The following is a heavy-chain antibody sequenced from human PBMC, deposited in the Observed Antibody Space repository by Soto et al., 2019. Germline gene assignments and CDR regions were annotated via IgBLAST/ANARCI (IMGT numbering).Heavy chain of an antibody. J-gene: IGHJ4*01. V-gene: IGHV6-1*01. CDR2: TYYRSKWYY. CDR1: WDSVSSNSAG. Sequence: PSQTLSLTCAITWDSVSSNSAGRSWVRQSPSRGLEWLGRTYYRSKWYYEYAVSVRGRITINPDTSKNQYSLQLNSVTPEDTAVYFCARGEQYSGRIFDYWGQGTLVNVS. CDR3: ARGEQYSGRIFDY. D-gene: IGHD1-26*01.